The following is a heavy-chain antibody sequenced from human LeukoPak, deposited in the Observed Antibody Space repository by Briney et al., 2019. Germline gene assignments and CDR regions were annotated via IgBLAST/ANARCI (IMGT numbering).Heavy chain of an antibody. Sequence: GGSLRLSCAASGFTFSSYSMNWVRQAPGKGLEWVSSISSSSSYIYYADSVKGRFTISRDNAKNSLYLQTNSLRAEDTAVYYCARERYYYDSSGFDYWGQGTLVTVSS. J-gene: IGHJ4*02. D-gene: IGHD3-22*01. CDR1: GFTFSSYS. CDR2: ISSSSSYI. V-gene: IGHV3-21*01. CDR3: ARERYYYDSSGFDY.